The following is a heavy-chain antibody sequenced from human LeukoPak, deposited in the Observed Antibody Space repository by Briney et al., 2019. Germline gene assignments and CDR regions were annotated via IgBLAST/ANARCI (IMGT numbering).Heavy chain of an antibody. D-gene: IGHD3-9*01. CDR2: ISSSSSYI. CDR1: GFTFSSYS. J-gene: IGHJ5*02. Sequence: GSLRLSCAASGFTFSSYSMNWVRQAPGKGLEWVSSISSSSSYIYYADSVKGRFTISRDNAKNSLYLQMNSLRAEDTAVYYCARGAILRYFDWSYNWFDPWGQGTLVTVSS. CDR3: ARGAILRYFDWSYNWFDP. V-gene: IGHV3-21*01.